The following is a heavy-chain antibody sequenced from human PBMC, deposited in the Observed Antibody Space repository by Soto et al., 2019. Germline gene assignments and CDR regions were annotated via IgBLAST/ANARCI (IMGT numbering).Heavy chain of an antibody. Sequence: QVQLVQSGAEVKKPGASVKVSCKASGYTFTSYDINWVRQATGQGLEWMGWMNPNTGNTGYAQKVRARVTMTRNTAISTAYMELRTLRSEDTAVYYCASTLYGDNVDYWGQGTLVTVSS. CDR2: MNPNTGNT. CDR1: GYTFTSYD. V-gene: IGHV1-8*01. CDR3: ASTLYGDNVDY. D-gene: IGHD4-17*01. J-gene: IGHJ4*02.